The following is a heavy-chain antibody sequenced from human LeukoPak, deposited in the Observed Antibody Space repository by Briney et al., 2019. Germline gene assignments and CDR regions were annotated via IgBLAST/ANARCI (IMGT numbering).Heavy chain of an antibody. V-gene: IGHV3-23*01. CDR3: AKRTASGRGDFDY. D-gene: IGHD1-26*01. CDR2: ISGSGGST. Sequence: PGGSLRLSCAASGFTFSSYAMSWVRQAPGKGLEWVSAISGSGGSTYYADSVKGRFTISRDNSRDTLYLQMNSLRAEDTAVYYCAKRTASGRGDFDYWGQGTLVTVSS. CDR1: GFTFSSYA. J-gene: IGHJ4*02.